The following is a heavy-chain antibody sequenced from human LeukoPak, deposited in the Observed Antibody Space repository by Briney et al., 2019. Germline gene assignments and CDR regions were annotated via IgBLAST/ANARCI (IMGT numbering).Heavy chain of an antibody. J-gene: IGHJ4*02. D-gene: IGHD4-17*01. CDR2: IYTSGST. CDR3: ARETIYYGDYLDY. CDR1: GTSISSGSYY. Sequence: SETLSLTCTVPGTSISSGSYYWSWIRQPAGKGLEWIGRIYTSGSTNYNPSLKSRVTISVDTSKNQFSLKLSSVTAADTAVYYCARETIYYGDYLDYWGQGTLVAVSS. V-gene: IGHV4-61*02.